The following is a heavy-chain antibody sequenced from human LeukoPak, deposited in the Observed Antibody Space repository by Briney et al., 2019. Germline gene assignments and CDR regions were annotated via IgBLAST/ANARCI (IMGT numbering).Heavy chain of an antibody. CDR1: GGSISSYY. V-gene: IGHV4-59*08. D-gene: IGHD4-23*01. CDR2: IYYSGST. J-gene: IGHJ4*02. CDR3: ARHPDYGGND. Sequence: SETLSLTCTVSGGSISSYYWSWIRRPPGKGLEWIGYIYYSGSTNYNPSLKSRVTISVDTSKNQFSLKLSSVTAADTAVYYCARHPDYGGNDWGQGTLVTVSS.